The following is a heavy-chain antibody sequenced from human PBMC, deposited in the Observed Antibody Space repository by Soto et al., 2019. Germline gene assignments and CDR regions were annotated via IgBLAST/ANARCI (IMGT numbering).Heavy chain of an antibody. J-gene: IGHJ4*02. CDR3: AITHLRFGEHHY. CDR1: GYTFTSYD. CDR2: MNPNSGNT. V-gene: IGHV1-8*01. D-gene: IGHD3-10*01. Sequence: QVQLVQSGAEVKKPGASVKVSCKASGYTFTSYDINWVRQATGQGLEWMGWMNPNSGNTGYAQKVQGRVTMTRNTSITTAYMELSSLISDDTAVYYCAITHLRFGEHHYWGQGTLVTVSS.